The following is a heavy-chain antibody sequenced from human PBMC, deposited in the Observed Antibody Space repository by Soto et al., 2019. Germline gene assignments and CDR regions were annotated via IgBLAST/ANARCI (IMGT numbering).Heavy chain of an antibody. V-gene: IGHV3-30*18. CDR2: ISYDGSNK. CDR1: GFTFSSYG. CDR3: AKDKVADTAIQGPFDY. D-gene: IGHD5-18*01. J-gene: IGHJ4*02. Sequence: QVQLVESGGGVVQPGRSLRLSCAASGFTFSSYGMHWVRQAPGKGLEWVAVISYDGSNKYYADSVKGRFTISRDNSKNTLYLQMNSLRAEDTAVYYCAKDKVADTAIQGPFDYWGQGTLVTVSS.